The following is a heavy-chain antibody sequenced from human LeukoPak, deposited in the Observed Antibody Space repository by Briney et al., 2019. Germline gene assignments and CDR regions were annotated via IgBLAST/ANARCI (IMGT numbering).Heavy chain of an antibody. CDR1: GGSIGSGGYY. CDR3: ARAAAARPGWFDP. Sequence: SETLSLTCTVSGGSIGSGGYYWSWIRQHPGKGLEWIGYIYYSGSTYYNPSLKSRVTISVDTSKNQFSLKLSSVTAADTAVYYCARAAAARPGWFDPWGQGTLVTVSS. CDR2: IYYSGST. D-gene: IGHD6-6*01. J-gene: IGHJ5*02. V-gene: IGHV4-31*03.